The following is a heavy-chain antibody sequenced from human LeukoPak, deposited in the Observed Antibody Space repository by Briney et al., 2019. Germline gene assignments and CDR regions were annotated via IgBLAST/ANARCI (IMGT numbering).Heavy chain of an antibody. CDR3: AKERYCTSSTCYVGAPFDY. CDR2: IKQDGSEN. D-gene: IGHD2-2*01. CDR1: GFTFSTYY. V-gene: IGHV3-7*01. J-gene: IGHJ4*02. Sequence: GGSLRLSCAASGFTFSTYYMTWVRQAPGKGLEWVAGIKQDGSENYYVDSVKGRFTISRDNSKSSLSLQMNSLRAEHTALYFCAKERYCTSSTCYVGAPFDYWGQGTLVTVSS.